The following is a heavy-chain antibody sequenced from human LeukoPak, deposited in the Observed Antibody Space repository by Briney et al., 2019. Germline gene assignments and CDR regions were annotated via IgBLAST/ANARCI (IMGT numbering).Heavy chain of an antibody. D-gene: IGHD1-1*01. CDR3: ARVQRPLDGADY. CDR2: IYYSGST. J-gene: IGHJ4*02. CDR1: GGSISSHY. V-gene: IGHV4-59*11. Sequence: SETLSLTCSVSGGSISSHYWNWIRQPPGKGLEWIGYIYYSGSTYYNPSLRSRVTISVDTSKNLFSLKLSSVTAADTAVYYCARVQRPLDGADYWGQGTLVTVSS.